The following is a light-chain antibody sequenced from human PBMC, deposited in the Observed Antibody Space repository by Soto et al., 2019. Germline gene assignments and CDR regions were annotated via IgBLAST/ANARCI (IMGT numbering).Light chain of an antibody. J-gene: IGKJ1*01. Sequence: DIQMTQSPSSLSASVGDRVTITCRASQSIVTYLNWYLQKPGKAPKLLIYAASNLQSGVPSRFSGSGSGTDFTLTISSLQPADFATYFCHQSYSTPPWTFGQGTKVDIK. CDR2: AAS. CDR1: QSIVTY. CDR3: HQSYSTPPWT. V-gene: IGKV1-39*01.